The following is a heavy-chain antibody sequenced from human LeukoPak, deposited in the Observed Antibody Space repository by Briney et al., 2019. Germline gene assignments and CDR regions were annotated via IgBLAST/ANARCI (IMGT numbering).Heavy chain of an antibody. Sequence: GGSLGLSCAASGFTFSGYAMSWVRQAPGKGLEWVSAISGSGGSTYYADSVKGRFTISRDNSKNTLYLQMNSLRAEDTAVYYCATVPGGYYYYYGMDVWGQGTTVTVSS. V-gene: IGHV3-23*01. J-gene: IGHJ6*02. CDR1: GFTFSGYA. CDR3: ATVPGGYYYYYGMDV. CDR2: ISGSGGST.